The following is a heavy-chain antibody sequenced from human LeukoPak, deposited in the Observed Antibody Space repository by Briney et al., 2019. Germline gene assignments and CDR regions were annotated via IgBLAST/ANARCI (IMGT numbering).Heavy chain of an antibody. J-gene: IGHJ4*02. D-gene: IGHD6-13*01. CDR1: GYTFTSYY. CDR3: AREGQQLVLDY. CDR2: INPSGGST. Sequence: GASVKVSCKASGYTFTSYYMHWVRQAPGQGLEWMGIINPSGGSTSYAQKFQGRVTMTRDTSTSTVYMELSSLRAEDTAVYYCAREGQQLVLDYWGQGTLVTVSS. V-gene: IGHV1-46*01.